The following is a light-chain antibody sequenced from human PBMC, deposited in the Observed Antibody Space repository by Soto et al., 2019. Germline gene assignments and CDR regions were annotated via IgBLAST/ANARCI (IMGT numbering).Light chain of an antibody. Sequence: EIVLTQSPGTLSLSPGERATLSCRASQSVSSSYFAWYQQKPGQAPRLLIYAASSRASGFPDRFSGGGSGTDFTLTISRLEPEDFAVYYCQYYGNSQGLTFGGGTKVEIK. CDR2: AAS. V-gene: IGKV3-20*01. CDR1: QSVSSSY. J-gene: IGKJ4*01. CDR3: QYYGNSQGLT.